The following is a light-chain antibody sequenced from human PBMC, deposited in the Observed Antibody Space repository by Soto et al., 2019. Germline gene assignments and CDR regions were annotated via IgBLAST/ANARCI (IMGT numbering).Light chain of an antibody. CDR2: KAS. Sequence: DIQMTQSPSTLSASVGYRVTMTCRASQSISSWLAWYQQKPGKAPKLLIYKASSLESGVPSRFSGSGSGTEFTLTISSLQPDDFATYYCQQYNSYPITFGQGTRLEIK. J-gene: IGKJ5*01. CDR3: QQYNSYPIT. CDR1: QSISSW. V-gene: IGKV1-5*03.